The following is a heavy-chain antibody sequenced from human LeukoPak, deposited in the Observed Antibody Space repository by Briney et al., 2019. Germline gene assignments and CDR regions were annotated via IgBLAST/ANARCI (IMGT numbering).Heavy chain of an antibody. V-gene: IGHV4-31*03. CDR2: IYYSGST. CDR1: GGSISSGGYY. CDR3: ARHYLGGNYPDYFNH. J-gene: IGHJ4*02. Sequence: PSQTLSLTCTVSGGSISSGGYYWSWIRQHPGKGLEWIGYIYYSGSTYYNPSLKSRVTISIDTSKNQFSLNLNSVTAADTALYSCARHYLGGNYPDYFNHWGQGTLVTVSS. D-gene: IGHD1-26*01.